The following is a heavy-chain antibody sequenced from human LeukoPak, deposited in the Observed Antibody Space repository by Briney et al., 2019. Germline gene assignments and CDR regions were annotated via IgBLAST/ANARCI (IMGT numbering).Heavy chain of an antibody. Sequence: ASVKVSCKASGYTVTSYGISWVRQAPGQGLEWMGWISAYNGNTNYAQKLQGRVTMTTDTSTSTAYMELRSLRSDDTAVYYCARGHSLYYYDSSGYADYWGQGTLVTVSS. CDR1: GYTVTSYG. CDR2: ISAYNGNT. CDR3: ARGHSLYYYDSSGYADY. J-gene: IGHJ4*02. V-gene: IGHV1-18*01. D-gene: IGHD3-22*01.